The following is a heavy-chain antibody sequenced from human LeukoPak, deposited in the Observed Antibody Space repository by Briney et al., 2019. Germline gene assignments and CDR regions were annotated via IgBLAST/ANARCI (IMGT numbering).Heavy chain of an antibody. CDR2: ISDTGANT. CDR3: ARADSSSWYYYPPDY. V-gene: IGHV3-23*01. D-gene: IGHD6-13*01. J-gene: IGHJ4*02. CDR1: GFTFSSYA. Sequence: PGGSLRLSCAASGFTFSSYAMSWVRQAAGKGLEWVSAISDTGANTYYADSVKGRFTISRDNAKNSLYLQMNSLRAEDTAVYYCARADSSSWYYYPPDYWGQGTLVTVSS.